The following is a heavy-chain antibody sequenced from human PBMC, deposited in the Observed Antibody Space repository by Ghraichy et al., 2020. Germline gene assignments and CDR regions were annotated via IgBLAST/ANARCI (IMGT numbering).Heavy chain of an antibody. Sequence: GGSLRLSCAASGFTFSSYAMSWVRQAPGKGLEWVSAISGSGGSTYYADSVKGRFTISRDNSKNTLYLQMNSLRAEDTAVYYCAKESGDTAMAPRSYYFDYGGQGTLVTVSS. V-gene: IGHV3-23*01. CDR2: ISGSGGST. CDR3: AKESGDTAMAPRSYYFDY. D-gene: IGHD5-18*01. CDR1: GFTFSSYA. J-gene: IGHJ4*02.